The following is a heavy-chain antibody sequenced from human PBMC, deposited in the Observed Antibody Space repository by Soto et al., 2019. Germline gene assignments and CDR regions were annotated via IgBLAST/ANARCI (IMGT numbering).Heavy chain of an antibody. V-gene: IGHV4-59*12. D-gene: IGHD6-13*01. CDR1: GGSISSYY. CDR2: IYYSGST. Sequence: PSETLSLTCTVSGGSISSYYWSWIRQPPGKGLEWIGYIYYSGSTNYNPSLKSRVTISVDTSKNQFSLKLSSVTAADTAVYYCARAVSPEYSSSWDYYYYGMDVWGQGTTVTVSS. CDR3: ARAVSPEYSSSWDYYYYGMDV. J-gene: IGHJ6*02.